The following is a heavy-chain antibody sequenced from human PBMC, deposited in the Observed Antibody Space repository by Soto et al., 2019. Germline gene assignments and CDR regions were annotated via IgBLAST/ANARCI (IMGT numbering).Heavy chain of an antibody. CDR2: IIPILGIA. J-gene: IGHJ4*02. V-gene: IGHV1-69*02. Sequence: QVQLVRSGAEVKKPGSSVKVSCKASGGTFSSYTISWVRQAPGQGLEWMGRIIPILGIANYAQKFQGRVTITADKSTSTAYMELSSLRSEDTAVYYCARSSGYDPNFDYWGQGTLVTVSS. CDR1: GGTFSSYT. D-gene: IGHD5-12*01. CDR3: ARSSGYDPNFDY.